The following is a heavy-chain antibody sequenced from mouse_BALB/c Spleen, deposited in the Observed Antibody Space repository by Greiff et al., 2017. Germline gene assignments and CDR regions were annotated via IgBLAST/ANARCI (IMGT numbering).Heavy chain of an antibody. CDR1: GYTFTDYA. V-gene: IGHV1S137*01. J-gene: IGHJ4*01. CDR2: ISTYYGDA. CDR3: TREGRRNAMDY. Sequence: QVQLQQSGAELVRPGVSVKISCKGSGYTFTDYAMHWVKQSHAKSLEWIGVISTYYGDASYNQKFKGKATMTVDKSSSTAYMELARLTSEDSAIYYCTREGRRNAMDYWGQGTSVTVSS.